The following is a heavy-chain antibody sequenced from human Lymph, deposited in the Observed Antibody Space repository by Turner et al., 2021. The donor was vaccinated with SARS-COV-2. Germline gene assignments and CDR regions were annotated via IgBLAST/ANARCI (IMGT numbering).Heavy chain of an antibody. CDR1: GGTFSSYA. V-gene: IGHV1-69*10. CDR3: ARDVTGPLGY. J-gene: IGHJ4*02. Sequence: QVQLVQSGAAVEKPGSSVSVSCKASGGTFSSYAISWVRQAPGQGLEWMGGIIRMLDRANYAQKVQGRVTITADKSTSTAYMELSSLRSEDTAVYYCARDVTGPLGYWGQGTLVTVSS. D-gene: IGHD1-20*01. CDR2: IIRMLDRA.